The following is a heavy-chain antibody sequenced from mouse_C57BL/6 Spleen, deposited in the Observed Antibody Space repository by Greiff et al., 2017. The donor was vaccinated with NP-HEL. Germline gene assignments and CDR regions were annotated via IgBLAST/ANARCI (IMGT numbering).Heavy chain of an antibody. Sequence: VQLLQSGPELVKPGASVKISCKASGYSFTDYHMHWVKQSPGRSLEWIGVINPNCGTTMYNQKFKGKATLPVDQSSSTAYMQLNSLTSEDSAGYDGAREKGYSYAMDYWGQGTSVTVSS. CDR2: INPNCGTT. CDR1: GYSFTDYH. CDR3: AREKGYSYAMDY. V-gene: IGHV1-39*01. D-gene: IGHD2-3*01. J-gene: IGHJ4*01.